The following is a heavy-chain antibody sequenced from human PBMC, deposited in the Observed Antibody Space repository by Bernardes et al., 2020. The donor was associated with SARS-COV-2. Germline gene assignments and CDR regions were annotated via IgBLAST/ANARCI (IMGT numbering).Heavy chain of an antibody. CDR3: ARAAGTGWFDP. V-gene: IGHV3-66*01. Sequence: GGSLRLSCAASGFTVSSNYMSWVRQAPGKGLEWVSVIYSGGSTYYADSVKGRFTISRDNSKNTLYLQMDSLRAEDTAVYYCARAAGTGWFDPWGQGTLVTVSS. D-gene: IGHD6-13*01. CDR1: GFTVSSNY. J-gene: IGHJ5*02. CDR2: IYSGGST.